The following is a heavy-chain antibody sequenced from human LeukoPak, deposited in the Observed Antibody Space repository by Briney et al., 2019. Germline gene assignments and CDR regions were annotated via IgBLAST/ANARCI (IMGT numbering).Heavy chain of an antibody. CDR1: GGTFSSYA. CDR3: ARDDYGDYDYYYGMDV. D-gene: IGHD4-17*01. Sequence: SVKVSCKASGGTFSSYAISWVRQAPGQGLEWMGRIIPILGIANYAQKFQGRVTITADKSTSTAYMELSSLRSEDTAVYYCARDDYGDYDYYYGMDVWGQGTTVTVSS. CDR2: IIPILGIA. J-gene: IGHJ6*02. V-gene: IGHV1-69*04.